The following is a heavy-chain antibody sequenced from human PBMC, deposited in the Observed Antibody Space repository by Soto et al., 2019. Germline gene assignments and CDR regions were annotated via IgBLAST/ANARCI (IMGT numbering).Heavy chain of an antibody. D-gene: IGHD2-15*01. J-gene: IGHJ4*02. CDR1: VG. CDR2: IYWDDDK. CDR3: AHRGDMNCNWDPGYLDQ. Sequence: VGVAWIRQPPGKALEWLKVIYWDDDKRYSPSLKSRLTIAKDTSKSQVVPTMAYMDPVDTATYFCAHRGDMNCNWDPGYLDQWGQGILVTVSS. V-gene: IGHV2-5*02.